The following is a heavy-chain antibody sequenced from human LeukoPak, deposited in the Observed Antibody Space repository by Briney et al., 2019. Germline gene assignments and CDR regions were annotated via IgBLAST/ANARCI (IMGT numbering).Heavy chain of an antibody. V-gene: IGHV3-30*04. J-gene: IGHJ4*02. CDR2: ISYDGGNE. D-gene: IGHD3-3*01. CDR3: ARDPYYTSSLLFDY. Sequence: GGSLRLSCAASGFTFNKYAIHWVRQAPGTGLEWVAVISYDGGNEYYADSVRGRFTISRDNSKNTVYLQMDSLRTEDTALYYCARDPYYTSSLLFDYWGQGTLVTVSS. CDR1: GFTFNKYA.